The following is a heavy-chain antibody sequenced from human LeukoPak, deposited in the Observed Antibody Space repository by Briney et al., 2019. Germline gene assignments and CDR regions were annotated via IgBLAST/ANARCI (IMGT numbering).Heavy chain of an antibody. Sequence: GGSLRLSCAASGFTFSTCWMTWVRQAPGKGLERVANIKQDGSERYYVDSVKGRFTISRDNAKSSLYLQMNSLRAEDTAVYYCAKSLVVVNDPPDYWGQGTLVTVSS. V-gene: IGHV3-7*01. CDR1: GFTFSTCW. CDR2: IKQDGSER. J-gene: IGHJ4*02. CDR3: AKSLVVVNDPPDY. D-gene: IGHD2-21*01.